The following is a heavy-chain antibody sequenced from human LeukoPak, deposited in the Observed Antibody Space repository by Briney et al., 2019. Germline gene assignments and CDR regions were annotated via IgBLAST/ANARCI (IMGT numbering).Heavy chain of an antibody. V-gene: IGHV1-69*04. CDR2: IIPILGIA. CDR3: ARDGRDAMAAIDY. J-gene: IGHJ4*02. D-gene: IGHD2-2*01. CDR1: GGTFSSYA. Sequence: SVKVSCKASGGTFSSYAISWVRQAPGQGLEWMGRIIPILGIANYAQKSQGRVTITADKSTSTAYMELSSLRSEDTAVYYCARDGRDAMAAIDYWGQGTLVTVSS.